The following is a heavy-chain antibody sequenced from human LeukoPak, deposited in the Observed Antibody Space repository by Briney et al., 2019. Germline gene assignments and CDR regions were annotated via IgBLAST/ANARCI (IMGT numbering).Heavy chain of an antibody. CDR1: GFDFSSNW. V-gene: IGHV3-74*01. CDR2: IKSDGIST. D-gene: IGHD3-3*01. Sequence: PGGSLRLSCAASGFDFSSNWMHWVRHAPGQGLVWASRIKSDGISTNYADSVKGRFTISRDIAKNTLYLQMNSLRAEDTGVYYCAKDHYWSIDYWGRGTLVTVSS. CDR3: AKDHYWSIDY. J-gene: IGHJ4*02.